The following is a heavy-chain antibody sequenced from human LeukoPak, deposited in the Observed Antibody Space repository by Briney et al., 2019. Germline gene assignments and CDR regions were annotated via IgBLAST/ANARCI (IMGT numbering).Heavy chain of an antibody. Sequence: SVKVSCKASGGTFSSYAISWVRQAPGQGLEWMGGIIPIFGTANYAQKFQGRVTITADGSTSTAYMELSSLRSEDTAVYYCATTPPYSSGWYSEYWFDPWGQGTLVTVSS. CDR1: GGTFSSYA. J-gene: IGHJ5*02. V-gene: IGHV1-69*13. D-gene: IGHD6-19*01. CDR2: IIPIFGTA. CDR3: ATTPPYSSGWYSEYWFDP.